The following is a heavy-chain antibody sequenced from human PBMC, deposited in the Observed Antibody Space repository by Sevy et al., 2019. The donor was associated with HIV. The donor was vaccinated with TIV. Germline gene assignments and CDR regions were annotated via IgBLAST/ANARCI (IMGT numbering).Heavy chain of an antibody. CDR3: ERVGIVVGGAFDV. CDR1: GFTFSSYS. J-gene: IGHJ3*01. CDR2: ISSSSSTI. V-gene: IGHV3-48*01. Sequence: GGSLRLSCAASGFTFSSYSMNWVRQAPGKGLEWVSYISSSSSTIYYADSVKGRFTISRDTAKNSLYLQMNSLRAEDTAVYYCERVGIVVGGAFDVWGQGTMVTVSS. D-gene: IGHD2-15*01.